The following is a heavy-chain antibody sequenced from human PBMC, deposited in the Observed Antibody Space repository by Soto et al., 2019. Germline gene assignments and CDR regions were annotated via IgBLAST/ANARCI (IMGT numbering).Heavy chain of an antibody. CDR3: ARGSVNPYYFDY. J-gene: IGHJ4*02. CDR2: IIPIFGTA. Sequence: SVKVSCKASGGTFSSYAISWVRQAPGQGLEWMGGIIPIFGTANYAQKFQGRVTITADKSTSTAYMELSSLRSEDTAVYYYARGSVNPYYFDYWGQGTLVTVSS. V-gene: IGHV1-69*06. CDR1: GGTFSSYA.